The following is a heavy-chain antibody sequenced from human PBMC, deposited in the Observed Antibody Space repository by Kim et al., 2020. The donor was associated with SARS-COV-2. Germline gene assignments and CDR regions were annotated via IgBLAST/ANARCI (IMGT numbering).Heavy chain of an antibody. CDR1: GGSVSSGSYY. D-gene: IGHD6-13*01. CDR3: ARDPYSSSWSFVGYDY. J-gene: IGHJ4*02. V-gene: IGHV4-61*01. Sequence: SETLSLTCTVSGGSVSSGSYYWSWIRQPPGKGLEWIGYIYYSGSTNYNPSLKSRVTISVDTSKNQFSLKLSSVTAADTAVYYCARDPYSSSWSFVGYDYWGQGTLVTVSS. CDR2: IYYSGST.